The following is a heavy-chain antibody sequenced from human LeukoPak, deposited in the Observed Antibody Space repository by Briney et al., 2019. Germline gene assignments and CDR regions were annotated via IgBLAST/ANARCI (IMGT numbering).Heavy chain of an antibody. CDR1: GYTFTSYG. J-gene: IGHJ5*02. Sequence: GASVKVSCKASGYTFTSYGISWVRQAPGQGLEWMGWINPNSGGTNYAQKFQGRVTMTRDTSISTAYMELSRLRSDDTAVYYCARDFRAAMVSDWFDPWGQGTLVTVSS. D-gene: IGHD5-18*01. CDR3: ARDFRAAMVSDWFDP. V-gene: IGHV1-2*02. CDR2: INPNSGGT.